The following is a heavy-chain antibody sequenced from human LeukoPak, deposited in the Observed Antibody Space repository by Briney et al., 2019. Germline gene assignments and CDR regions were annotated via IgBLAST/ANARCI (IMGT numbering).Heavy chain of an antibody. CDR2: FYYTGST. V-gene: IGHV4-59*01. CDR1: GGSIGSYY. CDR3: ARADFWGAFDI. Sequence: SETLSLTCTVSGGSIGSYYWSWIRQPPGKGLEWIGYFYYTGSTNYNPSLKSRVTISADTSKTQFSLKLNSVTAADTAVYYCARADFWGAFDIWGQGTMVTVSS. D-gene: IGHD3-3*01. J-gene: IGHJ3*02.